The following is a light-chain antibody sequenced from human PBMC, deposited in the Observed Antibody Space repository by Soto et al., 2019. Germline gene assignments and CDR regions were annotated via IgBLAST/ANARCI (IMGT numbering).Light chain of an antibody. CDR3: SSYTSSSTVV. J-gene: IGLJ1*01. Sequence: QSALTQPPSASGSPGQSVTISCTGTSSDVGGYNYVSWYQQHPGKAPKLMIYEVSQRPSGDSNRFSGSKSGNTASLTISGLQAEDEADYWCSSYTSSSTVVFGTGTKVTVL. CDR2: EVS. CDR1: SSDVGGYNY. V-gene: IGLV2-14*01.